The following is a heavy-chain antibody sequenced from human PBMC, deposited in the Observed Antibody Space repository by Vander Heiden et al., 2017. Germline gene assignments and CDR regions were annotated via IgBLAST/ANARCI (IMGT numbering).Heavy chain of an antibody. Sequence: EVQLVQSGAEVKKPRESHKISCKASGYILSDSWIGWVRQIPGKGLGWMRFIYPGDSDTRYSPSFQGQVTISVANSITTAYLQWSSLKASDTATYYCARQVIVSSGMDVWGQGTTVTVSS. J-gene: IGHJ6*02. V-gene: IGHV5-51*03. D-gene: IGHD3-22*01. CDR2: IYPGDSDT. CDR1: GYILSDSW. CDR3: ARQVIVSSGMDV.